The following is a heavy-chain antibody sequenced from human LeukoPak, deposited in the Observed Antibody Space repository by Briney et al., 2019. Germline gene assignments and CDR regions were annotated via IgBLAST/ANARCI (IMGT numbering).Heavy chain of an antibody. V-gene: IGHV3-23*01. CDR2: ISGSGGST. D-gene: IGHD2-2*01. J-gene: IGHJ4*02. CDR1: GLTVSSSYA. CDR3: AKDEASIVVVPADY. Sequence: PGGSLRLSCAASGLTVSSSYAMSWVRQAPGKGLEWVSAISGSGGSTYYADSVKGRFTISRDNSKNTLYLQMNSLRAEDTAVYYCAKDEASIVVVPADYWGQGTLVTVSS.